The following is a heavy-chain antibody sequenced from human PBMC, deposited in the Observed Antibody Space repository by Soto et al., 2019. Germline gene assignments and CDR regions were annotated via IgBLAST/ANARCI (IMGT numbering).Heavy chain of an antibody. CDR1: GYTFSSYG. V-gene: IGHV1-18*01. CDR3: ARLTMAQDAFDI. CDR2: ISAYNGKT. J-gene: IGHJ3*02. D-gene: IGHD3-10*01. Sequence: QVQLEQSGAEVKKPGASVKVSCKASGYTFSSYGISWVRQAPGQGLEWMGWISAYNGKTNYAQKLQGRVTMTTDTSTSTAYMELSSLRSDDTAVYYCARLTMAQDAFDIWGQGTMVTVSS.